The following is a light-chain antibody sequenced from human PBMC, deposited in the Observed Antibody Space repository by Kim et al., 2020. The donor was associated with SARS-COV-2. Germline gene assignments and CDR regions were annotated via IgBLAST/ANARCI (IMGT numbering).Light chain of an antibody. CDR1: QSVASDLY. J-gene: IGKJ1*01. Sequence: EIVLTQSPDTVYLSLGEKATLSCRASQSVASDLYLAWYQQKSGQRPRLLMYGASTRASGIPDRFSGSGSGTDFTLTISTLEPEDCAMYFCQQYGTSTWTFGQGTKVDI. CDR2: GAS. CDR3: QQYGTSTWT. V-gene: IGKV3-20*01.